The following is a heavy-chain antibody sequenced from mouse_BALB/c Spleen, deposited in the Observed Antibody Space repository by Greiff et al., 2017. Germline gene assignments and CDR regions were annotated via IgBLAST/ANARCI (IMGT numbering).Heavy chain of an antibody. CDR3: VREAWDYYGSSYAMDY. CDR1: GFTFNTYA. CDR2: IRSKSNNYAT. Sequence: EVQLVESGGGLVQPKGSLKLSCAASGFTFNTYAMHWVCQAPGKGLEWVARIRSKSNNYATYYADSVKDRFTISRDDSQSMLYLQMNNLKTEDTAMYYCVREAWDYYGSSYAMDYWGQGTSVTVSS. D-gene: IGHD1-1*01. J-gene: IGHJ4*01. V-gene: IGHV10-3*03.